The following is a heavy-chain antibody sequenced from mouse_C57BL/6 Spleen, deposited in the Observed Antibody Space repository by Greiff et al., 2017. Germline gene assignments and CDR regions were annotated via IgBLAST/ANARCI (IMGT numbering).Heavy chain of an antibody. Sequence: EVQLQQSGPELVKPGASVKISCKASGYTFTDYYMNWVKQSHGKSLEWIGDINPNNGGTSYNQKFKGKATLTVDKSSSTAYMELRSLTSEDSAVYYCARPLTSVVAPFADWGQGTLVTVSA. V-gene: IGHV1-26*01. D-gene: IGHD1-1*01. CDR2: INPNNGGT. J-gene: IGHJ3*01. CDR3: ARPLTSVVAPFAD. CDR1: GYTFTDYY.